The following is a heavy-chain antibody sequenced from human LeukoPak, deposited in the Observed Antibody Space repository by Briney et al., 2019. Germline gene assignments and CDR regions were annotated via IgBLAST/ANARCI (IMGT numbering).Heavy chain of an antibody. V-gene: IGHV1-8*01. J-gene: IGHJ6*02. CDR3: ARGFYYYGLDV. CDR2: MNPNNGNT. CDR1: GYTFTRYD. Sequence: ASVKVSCKASGYTFTRYDINWVRQAPGQGLEWLGWMNPNNGNTGYAQKFQGRVTMTRSSSIKTAYMELNTLTSDDTAAYYCARGFYYYGLDVWGQGTTVTVSS.